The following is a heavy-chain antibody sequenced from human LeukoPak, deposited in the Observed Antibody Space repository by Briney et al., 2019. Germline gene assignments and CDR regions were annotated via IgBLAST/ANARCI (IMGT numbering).Heavy chain of an antibody. Sequence: PGASLRLSWSVSGFTFSKAWMIGVRNPPGKGLEWVSYIIISSSYIYYAQPVKGRFTISRDNAKNSLYLKMNSLRAEDKALYYCARVRHTRLEWLSDAFDIWGQGTLVTVSS. J-gene: IGHJ4*02. CDR1: GFTFSKAW. CDR3: ARVRHTRLEWLSDAFDI. D-gene: IGHD3-3*01. V-gene: IGHV3-21*01. CDR2: IIISSSYI.